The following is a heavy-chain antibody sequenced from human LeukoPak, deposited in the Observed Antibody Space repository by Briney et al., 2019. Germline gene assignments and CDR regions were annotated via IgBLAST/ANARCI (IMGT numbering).Heavy chain of an antibody. CDR3: ARDCXDSYGYPTDYYYYYMDV. V-gene: IGHV3-21*01. CDR1: GFTFSSYS. Sequence: GGSLRLSCAASGFTFSSYSMNWVRQAPGKGLEWVSSISSSSSYIYYADSVKGRFTISRDNAKNSLYLQMNSLRAEDTAVYYCARDCXDSYGYPTDYYYYYMDVWGKGTTVTVSS. D-gene: IGHD5-18*01. CDR2: ISSSSSYI. J-gene: IGHJ6*03.